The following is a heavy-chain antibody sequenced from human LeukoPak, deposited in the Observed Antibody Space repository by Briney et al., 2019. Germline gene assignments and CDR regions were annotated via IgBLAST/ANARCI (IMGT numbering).Heavy chain of an antibody. CDR1: GFRFSNAW. V-gene: IGHV3-15*01. CDR2: IYSKVHDETI. D-gene: IGHD1-20*01. CDR3: TTTLSITARGY. Sequence: GGSLRLSCAASGFRFSNAWMSWVRQAPGKGLEWVGRIYSKVHDETIDYAASVKGRFTISRDDSKDTVYLQMNSLKTEDTAVYYCTTTLSITARGYWGQGTLVTVSS. J-gene: IGHJ4*02.